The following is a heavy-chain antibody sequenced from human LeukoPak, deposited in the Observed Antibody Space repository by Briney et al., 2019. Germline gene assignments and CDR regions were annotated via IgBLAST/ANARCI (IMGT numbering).Heavy chain of an antibody. CDR3: ARVRPSGYCSGGSCPGAFDI. Sequence: ASVTVSCKASGYTFTGYYMHWVRQAPGQGLEWMGWINPNSGGTNYAQKFQGRVTITRDTSISTAYMELSRLRSDDTAVYYCARVRPSGYCSGGSCPGAFDIWGQGTMVTVSS. CDR2: INPNSGGT. D-gene: IGHD2-15*01. CDR1: GYTFTGYY. V-gene: IGHV1-2*02. J-gene: IGHJ3*02.